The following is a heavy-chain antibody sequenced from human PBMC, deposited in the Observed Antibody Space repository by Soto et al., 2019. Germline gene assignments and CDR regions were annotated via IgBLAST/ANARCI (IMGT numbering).Heavy chain of an antibody. CDR3: AREVPNYDILTGHHYFDY. J-gene: IGHJ4*02. D-gene: IGHD3-9*01. V-gene: IGHV3-30-3*01. Sequence: PGGSLRLSCAASGFTFNTYAMHWVRQAPGKGLEWVAVISHDGSNKYYADSVKGRFTISRDNSKNTLYLQMNSLRAEDTAVYYCAREVPNYDILTGHHYFDYWGQGALVTVSS. CDR2: ISHDGSNK. CDR1: GFTFNTYA.